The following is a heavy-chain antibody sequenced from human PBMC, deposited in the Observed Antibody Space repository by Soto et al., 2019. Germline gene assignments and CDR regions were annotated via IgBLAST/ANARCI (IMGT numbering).Heavy chain of an antibody. CDR3: AKDVSYGDPFVY. J-gene: IGHJ4*02. Sequence: GGSLRLSCAASGFTFSSYAMNWVRHAPGKGLEWVSAISGSGTSTYYADSVEGRFVISRDNSKNTLYLQMTSLRAEDTAVYYCAKDVSYGDPFVYWGQGTLVTVSS. V-gene: IGHV3-23*01. CDR1: GFTFSSYA. CDR2: ISGSGTST. D-gene: IGHD4-17*01.